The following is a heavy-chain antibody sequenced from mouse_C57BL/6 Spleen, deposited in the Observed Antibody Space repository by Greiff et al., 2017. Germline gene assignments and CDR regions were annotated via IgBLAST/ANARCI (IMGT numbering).Heavy chain of an antibody. CDR1: GYAFTNYL. CDR3: AREGIYYGSSLFAY. Sequence: VQLQQSGAELVRPGTSVKVSCKASGYAFTNYLIEWVKQRPGQGLEWIGVINPGSGGTNYNEKFKGKATLTADKSSSTAYMQISSLTSEDSAVYFCAREGIYYGSSLFAYWGQGTLVTVSA. D-gene: IGHD1-1*01. CDR2: INPGSGGT. J-gene: IGHJ3*01. V-gene: IGHV1-54*01.